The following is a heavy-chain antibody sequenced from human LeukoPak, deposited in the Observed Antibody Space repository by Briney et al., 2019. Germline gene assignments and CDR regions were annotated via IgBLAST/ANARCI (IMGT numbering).Heavy chain of an antibody. CDR3: ARRSPTGYFDY. CDR2: INSDGSST. D-gene: IGHD4-17*01. Sequence: GGSLRLSCAASGFTFSSYWMHWVRQAPGKGLVWVSRINSDGSSTSYADSVKGRFTISRDNAKNTLYLQMNSLRAEDTAVYYCARRSPTGYFDYWGQGTLVTASS. CDR1: GFTFSSYW. V-gene: IGHV3-74*01. J-gene: IGHJ4*02.